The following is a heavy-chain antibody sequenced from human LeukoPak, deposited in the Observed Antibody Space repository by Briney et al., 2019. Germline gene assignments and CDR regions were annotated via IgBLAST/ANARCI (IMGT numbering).Heavy chain of an antibody. Sequence: GGSLRLSCAASGFTFDDYAMHWVRQAPGKGLEWVSGISWNSGSIGYADSAKGRFTISRDNAKNSLYLQMNSLRAEDTALYYCAKDMIFGDTVTTPSYGMDVWGQGPTVTVSS. J-gene: IGHJ6*02. CDR3: AKDMIFGDTVTTPSYGMDV. CDR1: GFTFDDYA. CDR2: ISWNSGSI. V-gene: IGHV3-9*01. D-gene: IGHD4-17*01.